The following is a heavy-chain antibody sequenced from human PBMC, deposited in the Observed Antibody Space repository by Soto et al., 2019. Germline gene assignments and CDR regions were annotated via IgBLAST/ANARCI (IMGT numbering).Heavy chain of an antibody. Sequence: GGSLRLSCAASGFTFNNAWMGWVRQAPGTGLEWVGRIKSNADGGTADYNPPVKGRFTISRDDSKNTLFLHINSLKTEDTAVYYCTTGVATAKYYFDFWGQGT. CDR1: GFTFNNAW. CDR2: IKSNADGGTA. D-gene: IGHD6-25*01. V-gene: IGHV3-15*01. J-gene: IGHJ4*02. CDR3: TTGVATAKYYFDF.